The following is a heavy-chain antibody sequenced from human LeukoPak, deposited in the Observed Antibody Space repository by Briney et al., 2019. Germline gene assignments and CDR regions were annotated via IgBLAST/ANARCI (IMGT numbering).Heavy chain of an antibody. CDR1: GFTFSSYA. V-gene: IGHV3-30*18. Sequence: RGSLRLSCAASGFTFSSYAMHWVRQGPGKGQEWLAIMSYDGRNNHYGDSVKGRFTISRDNSKNTLHLQMNSLRAEDTAVYYCAKLGFDSSGSHTLFDYWGQGTQVTVPS. CDR3: AKLGFDSSGSHTLFDY. J-gene: IGHJ4*02. D-gene: IGHD3-22*01. CDR2: MSYDGRNN.